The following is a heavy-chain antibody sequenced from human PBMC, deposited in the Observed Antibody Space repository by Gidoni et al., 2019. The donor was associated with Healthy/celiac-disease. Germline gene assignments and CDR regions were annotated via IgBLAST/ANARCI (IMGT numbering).Heavy chain of an antibody. CDR3: TTWITFGGVIEDDY. Sequence: EVQLVESGGGLVNPGGSLNLSCAASGFTFSNAWMNWVRQAPGKGLEWVGRIKSKTDGGTTDYAAPVKGRFTISRDDSKNTLYLQMNSLKTEDTAVYYCTTWITFGGVIEDDYWGQGTLVTVSS. D-gene: IGHD3-16*02. V-gene: IGHV3-15*07. CDR2: IKSKTDGGTT. J-gene: IGHJ4*02. CDR1: GFTFSNAW.